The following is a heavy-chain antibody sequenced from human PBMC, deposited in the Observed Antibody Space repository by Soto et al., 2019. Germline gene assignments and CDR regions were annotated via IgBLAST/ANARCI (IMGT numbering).Heavy chain of an antibody. CDR1: GYTFSGYY. V-gene: IGHV1-2*04. CDR3: ASGLGYCSSTSCVDAFDI. CDR2: INPNSGGT. Sequence: ASVRVSCKASGYTFSGYYMHWVRQAPGQGLEWMGWINPNSGGTNYAQKFQGWVTMTRDTSISTAYMELSRLRSDDTAVYYCASGLGYCSSTSCVDAFDIWAQGTMVTVSS. D-gene: IGHD2-2*01. J-gene: IGHJ3*02.